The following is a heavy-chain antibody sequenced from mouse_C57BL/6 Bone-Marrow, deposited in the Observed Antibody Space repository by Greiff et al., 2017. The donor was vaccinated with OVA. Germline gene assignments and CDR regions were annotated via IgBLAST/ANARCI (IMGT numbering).Heavy chain of an antibody. D-gene: IGHD1-1*01. CDR1: GYTFTSYW. CDR2: IHHNSGST. CDR3: APTTVAPYAMDY. V-gene: IGHV1-64*01. Sequence: QVQLQQPGAELVKPGASVKLSCKASGYTFTSYWMHWVKQRPGQGLEWIGMIHHNSGSTNYNEKFKSKATLTVDKSSSTAYMQLSSLTSEDSAVYYCAPTTVAPYAMDYWGQGTSVTVSS. J-gene: IGHJ4*01.